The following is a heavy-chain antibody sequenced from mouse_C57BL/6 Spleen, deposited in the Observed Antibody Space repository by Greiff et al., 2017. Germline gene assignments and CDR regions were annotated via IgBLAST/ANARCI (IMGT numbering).Heavy chain of an antibody. V-gene: IGHV1-18*01. CDR3: ARYDYGSSSWYAY. J-gene: IGHJ3*01. CDR2: INPNNGGT. CDR1: GYTFTDYN. Sequence: EVQLQESGPELVKPGASVKIPCKASGYTFTDYNMDWVKQSHGKSLEWIGDINPNNGGTIYNQKFKGKATLTVDKSSSTAYMELRSLTSEDTAVYYCARYDYGSSSWYAYWGQGTLVTVSA. D-gene: IGHD1-1*01.